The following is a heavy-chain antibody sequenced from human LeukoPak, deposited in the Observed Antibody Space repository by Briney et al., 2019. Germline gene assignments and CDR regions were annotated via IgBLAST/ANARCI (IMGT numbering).Heavy chain of an antibody. CDR3: ARGGVLTGYYKPPPLIDY. V-gene: IGHV1-18*01. Sequence: ASVKVSCKASGYTFTSYGISWVRQAPGQGLEWMGWISAYNGNTNYAQKLQGRVTMTTDTSTSTAYMELRSLRSDDTAVYYCARGGVLTGYYKPPPLIDYWGQGTLVTVSS. CDR1: GYTFTSYG. J-gene: IGHJ4*02. CDR2: ISAYNGNT. D-gene: IGHD3-9*01.